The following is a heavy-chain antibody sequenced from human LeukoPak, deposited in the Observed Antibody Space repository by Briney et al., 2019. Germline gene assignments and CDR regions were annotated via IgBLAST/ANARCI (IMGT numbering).Heavy chain of an antibody. CDR3: AKDYYGSGSSHDAFDI. J-gene: IGHJ3*02. V-gene: IGHV3-23*01. D-gene: IGHD3-10*01. CDR2: ISGSGGST. Sequence: GGSLRLSCAASGFTFSSYAMSWVRQAPGKGLEWVSAISGSGGSTYYAASVKGRFTISRDNSKNTLYLQMNSLRAEDTAVYYCAKDYYGSGSSHDAFDIWGQGTMVTVSS. CDR1: GFTFSSYA.